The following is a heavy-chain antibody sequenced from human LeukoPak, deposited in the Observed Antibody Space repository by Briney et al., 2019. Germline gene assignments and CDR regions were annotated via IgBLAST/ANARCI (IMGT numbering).Heavy chain of an antibody. CDR3: ARAGYYDFWSGYYTGYYFDY. CDR1: GGSISSGGYY. D-gene: IGHD3-3*01. V-gene: IGHV4-31*03. J-gene: IGHJ4*02. CDR2: IYYSGST. Sequence: SETLFLTCTVSGGSISSGGYYWSWIRQHPGKGLEWIGYIYYSGSTYYNPSLKSRVTISVDTSKNQFSLKLSSVTAADTAVYYCARAGYYDFWSGYYTGYYFDYWGQGTLVTVSS.